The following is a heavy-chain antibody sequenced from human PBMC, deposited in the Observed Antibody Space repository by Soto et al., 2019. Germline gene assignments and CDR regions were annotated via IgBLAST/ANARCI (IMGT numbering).Heavy chain of an antibody. CDR2: ISGSGGST. D-gene: IGHD3-3*01. V-gene: IGHV3-23*01. J-gene: IGHJ4*02. CDR1: GFTFSSYA. CDR3: AKATIFGVVIIQVSFDY. Sequence: PGGSLRLSCAASGFTFSSYAMSWVRQAPGKGLEWVSAISGSGGSTYYADPVKGRFTISRDNSKNTLYLQMNSLRAEDTAVYYCAKATIFGVVIIQVSFDYWGQGTLVTVSS.